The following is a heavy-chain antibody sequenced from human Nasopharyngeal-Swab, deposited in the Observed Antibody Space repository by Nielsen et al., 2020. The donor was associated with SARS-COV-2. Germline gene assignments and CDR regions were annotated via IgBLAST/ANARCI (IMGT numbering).Heavy chain of an antibody. V-gene: IGHV3-53*01. CDR2: TEIGGIT. Sequence: GESLKISCAVSGFIVSSTYMSWVRQAPGKGLEWVSVTEIGGITHYADSVKGRFTISRDSSTNTLYLQMNSLRVEDTAVYYCARFLYGDYVSRAFDIWGQGTMVTVSS. J-gene: IGHJ3*02. CDR1: GFIVSSTY. CDR3: ARFLYGDYVSRAFDI. D-gene: IGHD4-17*01.